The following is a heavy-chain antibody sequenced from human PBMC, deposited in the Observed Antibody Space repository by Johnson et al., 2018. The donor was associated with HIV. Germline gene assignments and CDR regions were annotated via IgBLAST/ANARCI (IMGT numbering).Heavy chain of an antibody. D-gene: IGHD4-17*01. CDR1: GFTFSDYF. CDR2: ISSSGSSI. J-gene: IGHJ3*01. Sequence: QVQLVESGGGLVKPGGSLRLSCKASGFTFSDYFMSWIRQAPGKGLECISYISSSGSSIYYTHSLKARFTISRDNAKNSLYLQMNSLKAEETGVYYCARDSTPWGGEHVGYAFDLWGRGTLVTISS. CDR3: ARDSTPWGGEHVGYAFDL. V-gene: IGHV3-11*04.